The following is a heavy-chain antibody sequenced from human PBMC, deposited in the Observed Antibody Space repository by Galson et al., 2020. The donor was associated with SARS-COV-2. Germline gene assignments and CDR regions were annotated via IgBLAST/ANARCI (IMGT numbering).Heavy chain of an antibody. J-gene: IGHJ6*03. CDR3: ARGRTRVITMVPYYYYYMDV. V-gene: IGHV1-8*01. CDR1: GYTFTSYD. CDR2: MNPNSGNT. Sequence: ASVKVSCKASGYTFTSYDINWVRQATGQGLEWMGWMNPNSGNTGYAQKFQGRVTMTRNTSISTAYMELSSLRSEDTAVYYCARGRTRVITMVPYYYYYMDVWGKGTTVTVSS. D-gene: IGHD3-10*01.